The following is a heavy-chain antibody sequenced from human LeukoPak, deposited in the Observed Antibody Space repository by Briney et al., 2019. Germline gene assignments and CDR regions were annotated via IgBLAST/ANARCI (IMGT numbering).Heavy chain of an antibody. CDR1: GGSFSGYY. CDR3: ARARRYDFWSGYPTYYYYYMDV. V-gene: IGHV4-34*01. J-gene: IGHJ6*03. CDR2: INHSGSA. Sequence: KPSETLSLTCALYGGSFSGYYWSWIRQPPGKGREWIGEINHSGSANSNPSLKSRATIPVDTSKNQFSLKLSSVTAADTAVYYCARARRYDFWSGYPTYYYYYMDVWGKGTTVTVSS. D-gene: IGHD3-3*01.